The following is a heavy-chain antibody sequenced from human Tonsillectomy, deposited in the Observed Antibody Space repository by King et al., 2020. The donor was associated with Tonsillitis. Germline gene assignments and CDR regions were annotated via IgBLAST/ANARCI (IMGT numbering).Heavy chain of an antibody. CDR2: INHSGST. CDR3: ARAGRTYYYDSSGFDY. Sequence: VQLQQWGAGLLKPSETLSLTCAVYGGSFSDYYWSWIRQPPGKGLEWIGEINHSGSTNYNPSLKSRVTISVDTSKNQFSLQLSSVTAADAAVYYCARAGRTYYYDSSGFDYWGQGTLVTVSS. V-gene: IGHV4-34*01. J-gene: IGHJ4*02. D-gene: IGHD3-22*01. CDR1: GGSFSDYY.